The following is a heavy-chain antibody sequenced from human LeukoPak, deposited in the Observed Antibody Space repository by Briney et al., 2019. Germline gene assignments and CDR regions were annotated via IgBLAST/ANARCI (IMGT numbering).Heavy chain of an antibody. CDR3: AKDISIGGYADGYYYGMDV. D-gene: IGHD5-12*01. V-gene: IGHV3-9*01. J-gene: IGHJ6*02. CDR1: GFNFDDYA. Sequence: GRSLRLSCATSGFNFDDYAMHWVRQAPGRGLEWVSGISWNSRNIGCADSVKGRFTISRDHAKNSVYLQMTSLRAEDTAVYYCAKDISIGGYADGYYYGMDVWGQGTTVTVSS. CDR2: ISWNSRNI.